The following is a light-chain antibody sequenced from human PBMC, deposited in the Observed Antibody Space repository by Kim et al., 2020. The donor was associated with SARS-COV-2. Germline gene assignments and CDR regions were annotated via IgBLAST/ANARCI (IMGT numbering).Light chain of an antibody. CDR2: GAY. V-gene: IGKV3-20*01. CDR3: QQHITSPWT. Sequence: EIELTQSPGTLSFSPGERATISCRASQSVSSSYLACYQQKPDQAPRLLIYGAYNRDTAIPERVTGSGSVTDFTLTISRLEPEDFAVYYCQQHITSPWTFCQGTKV. CDR1: QSVSSSY. J-gene: IGKJ1*01.